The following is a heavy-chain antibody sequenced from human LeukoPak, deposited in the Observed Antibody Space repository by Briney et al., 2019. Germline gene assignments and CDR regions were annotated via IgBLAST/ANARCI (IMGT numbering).Heavy chain of an antibody. CDR2: IYHSGST. J-gene: IGHJ5*02. Sequence: SETLSLTCAVSGGFISSGGYSWSWIRQPPGKGLEWIGYIYHSGSTYYNPSLKSRVTISVDRSKNQFSLKLSSVTAADTAVYYCARGRRHIVVVPAPNWFDPWGQGTLVTVSS. CDR1: GGFISSGGYS. V-gene: IGHV4-30-2*01. D-gene: IGHD2-2*01. CDR3: ARGRRHIVVVPAPNWFDP.